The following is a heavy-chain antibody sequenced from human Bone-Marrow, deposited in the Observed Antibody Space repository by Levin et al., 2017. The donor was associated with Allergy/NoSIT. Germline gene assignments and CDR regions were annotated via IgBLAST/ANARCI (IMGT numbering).Heavy chain of an antibody. CDR1: GFTFSSYW. CDR2: IKQDGSEK. Sequence: GESLKISCAASGFTFSSYWMSWVRQAPGKGLEWVANIKQDGSEKYYVDSVKGRFTISRDNAKNSLYLQMNSLRAEDTAVYYCARVIGIAARPTVWDWFDPWGQGTLVTVSS. CDR3: ARVIGIAARPTVWDWFDP. J-gene: IGHJ5*02. V-gene: IGHV3-7*04. D-gene: IGHD6-6*01.